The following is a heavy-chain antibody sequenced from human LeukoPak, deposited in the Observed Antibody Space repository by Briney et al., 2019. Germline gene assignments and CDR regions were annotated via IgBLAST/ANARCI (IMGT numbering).Heavy chain of an antibody. CDR2: ITGRGEHI. CDR1: GFTFSSYG. J-gene: IGHJ4*02. V-gene: IGHV3-23*01. CDR3: AKDRRLAAFDY. D-gene: IGHD6-25*01. Sequence: LGGTLRLSCTASGFTFSSYGMNWVRQAPGKGLAWVSGITGRGEHIFYAGSVKGRFTISRENSKNTLYLQMNSLRAEDTAVYYCAKDRRLAAFDYGGQGTLVTVSS.